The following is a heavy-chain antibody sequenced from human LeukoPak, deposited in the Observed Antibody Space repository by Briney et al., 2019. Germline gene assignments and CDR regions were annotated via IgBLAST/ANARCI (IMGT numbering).Heavy chain of an antibody. CDR2: IIPIFGTA. CDR3: ARVGGYCSSTSCTGALHWYFDL. Sequence: ASVKVSCKACGGTFSSYAISWVRQAPGQGLEWMGGIIPIFGTANYAQKFQGRVTITADESTSTAYMELSSLRSEDTAVYYCARVGGYCSSTSCTGALHWYFDLWGRGTLVTVSS. J-gene: IGHJ2*01. CDR1: GGTFSSYA. D-gene: IGHD2-2*01. V-gene: IGHV1-69*13.